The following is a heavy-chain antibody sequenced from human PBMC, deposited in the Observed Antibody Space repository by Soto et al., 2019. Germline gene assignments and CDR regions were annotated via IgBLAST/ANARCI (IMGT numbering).Heavy chain of an antibody. D-gene: IGHD6-13*01. J-gene: IGHJ4*02. CDR2: IYSGGST. CDR3: ARRPKSGIANDY. V-gene: IGHV3-53*01. Sequence: GSLRLSCAASGVTVSSNYMSWVRQAPGKGLEWVSVIYSGGSTFYADSVKGRFTISRDDSKNTLYLQMNSLRAEDTAVYYCARRPKSGIANDYWGPGTLVTV. CDR1: GVTVSSNY.